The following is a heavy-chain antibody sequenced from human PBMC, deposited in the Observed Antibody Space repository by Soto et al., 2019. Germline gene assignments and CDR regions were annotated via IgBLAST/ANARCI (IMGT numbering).Heavy chain of an antibody. CDR1: GYSITSYG. CDR3: VRGASSLPGFY. V-gene: IGHV1-18*01. Sequence: QVQLVQSGAEVKKPGASVKVSCKASGYSITSYGVTWVRQAPGQGLEWMGWISAYNGDTDYAQKVQGRVTMTTDSSTSTAYLELRSLTSDDTAVYYCVRGASSLPGFYWGQGTLITVSS. J-gene: IGHJ4*02. D-gene: IGHD6-13*01. CDR2: ISAYNGDT.